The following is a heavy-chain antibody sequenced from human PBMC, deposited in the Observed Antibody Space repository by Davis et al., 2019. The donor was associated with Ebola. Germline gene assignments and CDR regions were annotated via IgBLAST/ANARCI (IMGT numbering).Heavy chain of an antibody. J-gene: IGHJ4*02. CDR2: IYLGDSDT. D-gene: IGHD3-16*01. V-gene: IGHV5-51*01. CDR1: GYTSDNFW. CDR3: ARHLYPTSSSRSLPLGF. Sequence: GESLKISCKGSGYTSDNFWIGWVRQKPGKGLEWMGTIYLGDSDTRYSPSFQGQVTISADKSTSTAYLQWSSLKASDTATYYCARHLYPTSSSRSLPLGFWGQGTLVTVSS.